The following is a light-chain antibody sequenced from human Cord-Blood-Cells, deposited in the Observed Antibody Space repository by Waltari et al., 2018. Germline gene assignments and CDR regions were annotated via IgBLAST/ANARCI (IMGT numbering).Light chain of an antibody. CDR2: RNN. Sequence: QSVLTQPPSASGTPGQRVTISCSGSSSNIGSNHVYWYHQLPGTAPKLLIERNNKRPSGVPDRFSGSKSGTSASLASSGLRSEDEADYYCAAWDGSMSGPVFGGGTKLTVL. V-gene: IGLV1-47*01. CDR1: SSNIGSNH. CDR3: AAWDGSMSGPV. J-gene: IGLJ3*02.